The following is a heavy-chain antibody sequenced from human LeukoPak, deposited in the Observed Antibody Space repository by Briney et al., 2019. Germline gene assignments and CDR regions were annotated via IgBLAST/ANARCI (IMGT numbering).Heavy chain of an antibody. CDR2: IYYSGST. CDR3: ARLNYDILTGYYIPNWFDP. V-gene: IGHV4-59*08. CDR1: GGSFSGYY. D-gene: IGHD3-9*01. Sequence: SETLSLTCAVYGGSFSGYYWSWIRQPPGKGLEWIGYIYYSGSTNYNPSLKSRVTISVDTSKNQFSLKLSSVTAADTAVYYCARLNYDILTGYYIPNWFDPWGQGTLVTVSS. J-gene: IGHJ5*02.